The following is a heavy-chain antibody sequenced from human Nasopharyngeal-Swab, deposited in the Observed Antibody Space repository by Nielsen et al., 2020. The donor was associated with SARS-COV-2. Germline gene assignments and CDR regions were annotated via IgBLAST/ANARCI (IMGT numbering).Heavy chain of an antibody. Sequence: GESLKISCKGSGYSFTSYWIGWVRQMPGRAMEWMGIIYPDDSDTIYRPSFQGQVTISADKSINTAYLQFSSLKASDTAIYYCARVHPGVYYFDSCGQGTLVTVSS. CDR3: ARVHPGVYYFDS. CDR2: IYPDDSDT. V-gene: IGHV5-51*01. CDR1: GYSFTSYW. D-gene: IGHD3-10*01. J-gene: IGHJ4*02.